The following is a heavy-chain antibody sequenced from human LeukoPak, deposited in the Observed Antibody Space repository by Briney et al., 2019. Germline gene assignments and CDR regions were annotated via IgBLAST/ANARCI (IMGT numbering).Heavy chain of an antibody. V-gene: IGHV1-2*02. CDR1: GYTFTGYY. J-gene: IGHJ4*02. CDR3: ARETGRDGYKYFDY. CDR2: INPNSGGT. Sequence: ASVKVSCTASGYTFTGYYIHWVRQAPGPGLEWMGWINPNSGGTNYAQKFQDRVTMTRDTSISTAYMELSILRSDDTAVYYCARETGRDGYKYFDYWGQGTLVTVSS. D-gene: IGHD5-24*01.